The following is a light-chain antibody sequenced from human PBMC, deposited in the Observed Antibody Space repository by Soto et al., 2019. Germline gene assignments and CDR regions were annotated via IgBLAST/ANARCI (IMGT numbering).Light chain of an antibody. J-gene: IGLJ1*01. CDR2: DVS. CDR3: CSYAGTYTFEV. V-gene: IGLV2-11*01. Sequence: SALTQPRSVSGSPGQSVTISCTGTSSDVGGYNYVSWYQQHPGKAPKVMIYDVSKRPSGVPDRFSGSKSGNTASLTISGLQAGDEADYYCCSYAGTYTFEVFGTGTKVTVL. CDR1: SSDVGGYNY.